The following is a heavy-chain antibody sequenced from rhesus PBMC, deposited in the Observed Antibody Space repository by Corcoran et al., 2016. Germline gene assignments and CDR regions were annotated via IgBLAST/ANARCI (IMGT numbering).Heavy chain of an antibody. D-gene: IGHD6S26*01. Sequence: QVQLQESGPGLVKPSETLSLTCAVSGYSISSGYGWGWIRPPPGTGLVWIGQIFGCTCTTYYTPPLKSRDTVSKDTSKNQFSLRLTSVTAADTAVYYCLSSGWSGFWGQGVLVTVSS. CDR3: LSSGWSGF. J-gene: IGHJ4*01. V-gene: IGHV4-127*01. CDR1: GYSISSGYG. CDR2: IFGCTCTT.